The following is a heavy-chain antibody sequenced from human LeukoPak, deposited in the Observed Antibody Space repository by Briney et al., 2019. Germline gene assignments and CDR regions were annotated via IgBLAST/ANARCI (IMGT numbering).Heavy chain of an antibody. J-gene: IGHJ4*02. CDR3: AKVVVAAKRGNYFDY. V-gene: IGHV3-23*01. D-gene: IGHD5-12*01. Sequence: GRSLRLSCAASGFIFDDYAMSWVRQAPGEGLEWVSAISGSGGSTYYADSVKGRFTISRDNSKNTLYLQMNSLRAEDTAVYYCAKVVVAAKRGNYFDYWGQGTLVTVSS. CDR1: GFIFDDYA. CDR2: ISGSGGST.